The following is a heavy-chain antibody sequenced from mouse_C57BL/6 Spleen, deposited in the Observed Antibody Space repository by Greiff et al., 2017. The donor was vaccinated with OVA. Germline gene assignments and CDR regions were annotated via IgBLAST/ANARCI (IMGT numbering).Heavy chain of an antibody. D-gene: IGHD1-1*01. Sequence: EVQRVESGGGLVKPGGSLKLSCAASGFTFSDYGMHWVRQAPEKGLEWVAYISSGSSTIYYADTVKGRFTISRDNAKNTLFLQMTSLRSEDTAMYYCASAYYYGSSSYYFDDWGQGTTLTVSS. CDR3: ASAYYYGSSSYYFDD. CDR1: GFTFSDYG. V-gene: IGHV5-17*01. CDR2: ISSGSSTI. J-gene: IGHJ2*01.